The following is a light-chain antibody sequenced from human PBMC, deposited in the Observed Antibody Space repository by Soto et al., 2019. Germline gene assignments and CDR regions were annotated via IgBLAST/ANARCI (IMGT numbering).Light chain of an antibody. Sequence: DIQMTQSPSSLSASVGDTVTITCRASQGISNYLAWYQQKPGQVPNLLIYAASTSQSGVPSRFSGSGSGTDFTLTISSLRPEDVATYYCQKYNNAPRTFGQGTQVEI. V-gene: IGKV1-27*01. CDR2: AAS. CDR1: QGISNY. J-gene: IGKJ1*01. CDR3: QKYNNAPRT.